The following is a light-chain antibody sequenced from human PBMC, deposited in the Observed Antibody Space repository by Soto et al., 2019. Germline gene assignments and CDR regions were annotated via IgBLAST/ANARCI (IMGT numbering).Light chain of an antibody. V-gene: IGLV1-47*01. J-gene: IGLJ2*01. CDR1: SSNIGSNY. CDR3: ASWDDSLSGFVV. Sequence: QSVLTQPPSASGTPGQRVTSSCSGSSSNIGSNYVFWYQQLPGTAPKVLMYRNSQRPSGVPDRFSGSKSGTSASLAISGLRSEDESDYYCASWDDSLSGFVVFGGGTKVTVL. CDR2: RNS.